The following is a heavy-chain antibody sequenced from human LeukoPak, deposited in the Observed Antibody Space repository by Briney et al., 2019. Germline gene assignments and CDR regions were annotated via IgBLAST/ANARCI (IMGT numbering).Heavy chain of an antibody. V-gene: IGHV4-34*01. J-gene: IGHJ4*02. D-gene: IGHD4-17*01. Sequence: SETLSLTCAVYGGSFSGYYWSWIRQPPGKGLEWIGSIYYSGSTYYSPSLKSRVTISLDTSKNQFSLKLRSVTAADTAVYYCARVWAVYGDPFAYWGQGTLVTVSS. CDR2: IYYSGST. CDR1: GGSFSGYY. CDR3: ARVWAVYGDPFAY.